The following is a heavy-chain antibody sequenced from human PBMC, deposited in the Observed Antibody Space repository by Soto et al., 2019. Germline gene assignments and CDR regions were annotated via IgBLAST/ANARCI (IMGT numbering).Heavy chain of an antibody. V-gene: IGHV1-69*13. Sequence: ASVKVSCKASGGTFSSYAISWVRQAPGQGLEWMGGIIPIFGTANYAQKFQGRVTITADESTSTAYMELSSLRSEDTAVYYCARDSERGYRAFDIWGQGKMFTVSS. CDR3: ARDSERGYRAFDI. J-gene: IGHJ3*02. D-gene: IGHD3-3*01. CDR1: GGTFSSYA. CDR2: IIPIFGTA.